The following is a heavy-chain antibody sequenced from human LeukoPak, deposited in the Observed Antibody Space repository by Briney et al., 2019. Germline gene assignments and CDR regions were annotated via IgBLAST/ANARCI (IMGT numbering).Heavy chain of an antibody. CDR3: GRSGAAEGPTHNWFDP. J-gene: IGHJ5*02. CDR2: IYYSGTT. CDR1: GGSISSSNDY. V-gene: IGHV4-39*01. D-gene: IGHD6-13*01. Sequence: SETLSLTCTVSGGSISSSNDYWGWVRQPPGKGLDWIGSIYYSGTTYYSPSLKSRVIISVDTSKKQFSVKLTSVTAADTAVYYCGRSGAAEGPTHNWFDPWGQGILVIVSS.